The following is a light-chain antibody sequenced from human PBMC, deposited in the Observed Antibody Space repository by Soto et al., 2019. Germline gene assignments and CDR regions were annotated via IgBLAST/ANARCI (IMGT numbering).Light chain of an antibody. CDR3: QQLRMYPST. CDR1: QSISSW. CDR2: DAS. Sequence: DIQMTQSPSTLSASVGDIVSITCRASQSISSWLAWYQQKPGKAPKLLIYDASSLESGVPSRFSGSGSGTDFALTITSLQAEDFATYYCQQLRMYPSTFGGGTKVDIK. V-gene: IGKV1-5*01. J-gene: IGKJ4*01.